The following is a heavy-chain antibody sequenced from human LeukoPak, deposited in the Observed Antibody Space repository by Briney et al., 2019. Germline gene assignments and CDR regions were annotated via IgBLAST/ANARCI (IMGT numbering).Heavy chain of an antibody. CDR3: ARFSGAFDI. V-gene: IGHV1-3*04. CDR1: GYTFTSYA. Sequence: GASVKVSCKASGYTFTSYAMHWVRQAPGQRPEWMGWINTGNGNTKYSQKFQGRVTITRDTSASTAYLELTSLRSEDTAVYYCARFSGAFDIWGQGTMVTVSS. D-gene: IGHD1-26*01. CDR2: INTGNGNT. J-gene: IGHJ3*02.